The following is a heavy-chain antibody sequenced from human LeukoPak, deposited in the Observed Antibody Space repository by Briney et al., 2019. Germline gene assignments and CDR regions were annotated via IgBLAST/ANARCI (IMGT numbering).Heavy chain of an antibody. D-gene: IGHD6-13*01. CDR2: IYYSGSS. CDR1: GGSISSYY. V-gene: IGHV4-59*12. J-gene: IGHJ4*02. CDR3: ASLSSSWSPYFDY. Sequence: SETLSLTCTVSGGSISSYYWSWIRQPPGKGVEWIGYIYYSGSSNYNPSLKSRVTISVDTSKNQFSLKLSSVTAADTAVYYCASLSSSWSPYFDYWGQGTLVTVSS.